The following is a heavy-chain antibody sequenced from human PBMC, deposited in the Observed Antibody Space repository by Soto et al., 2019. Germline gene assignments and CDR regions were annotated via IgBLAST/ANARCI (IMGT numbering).Heavy chain of an antibody. Sequence: SETLSLTCTVSGGSISSYYWSWIRQPPGKGLEWIGYIYYSGSTNYNPSLKSRVTISVDTSKNQFSLKLSSVTAADTAVYYCARDRSALPTMLGMNWFDPWGQGTLVTV. CDR1: GGSISSYY. J-gene: IGHJ5*02. CDR3: ARDRSALPTMLGMNWFDP. CDR2: IYYSGST. D-gene: IGHD2-21*02. V-gene: IGHV4-59*01.